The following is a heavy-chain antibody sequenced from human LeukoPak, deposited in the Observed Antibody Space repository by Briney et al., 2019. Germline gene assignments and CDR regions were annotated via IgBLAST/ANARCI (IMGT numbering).Heavy chain of an antibody. J-gene: IGHJ5*02. CDR1: GGTFSSYA. CDR3: ARGGPYSGSYGGWFDP. CDR2: IIPIFGTA. D-gene: IGHD1-26*01. V-gene: IGHV1-69*01. Sequence: SVKVSCKXSGGTFSSYAISWVRQAPGQGLEWMGGIIPIFGTANYTQKFQGRVTITADESTSTAYMELSSLRSEDTAVYYCARGGPYSGSYGGWFDPWGQGTLVTVSS.